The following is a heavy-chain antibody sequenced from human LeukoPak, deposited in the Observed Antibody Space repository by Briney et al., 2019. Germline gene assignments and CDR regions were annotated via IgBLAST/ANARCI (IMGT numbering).Heavy chain of an antibody. CDR2: IYYSGST. V-gene: IGHV4-39*07. J-gene: IGHJ6*03. Sequence: MASETLSLTCTVSGGSISSSSYYWGWIRQTPGKGLEWIGSIYYSGSTYYSPSLKSRVTISVDTSKNQFSLKLSSVTAADTAVYYCAISYDYGDLDYYYMDVWGKGTTVTVSS. CDR1: GGSISSSSYY. D-gene: IGHD4-17*01. CDR3: AISYDYGDLDYYYMDV.